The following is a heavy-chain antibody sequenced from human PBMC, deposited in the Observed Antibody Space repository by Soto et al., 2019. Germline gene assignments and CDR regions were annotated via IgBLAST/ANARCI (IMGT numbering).Heavy chain of an antibody. J-gene: IGHJ5*02. CDR3: ARGRFRRTWFDP. CDR2: MNPDSGNT. V-gene: IGHV1-8*01. D-gene: IGHD3-16*01. CDR1: GYTFTNYD. Sequence: QVQLVQSGAEVKKPGASVKVSCKASGYTFTNYDIHWVRQAIGQGLEWMGWMNPDSGNTGQSKQFQGRFTMTRDTSISTAYMEMSSLRSEDTAVYYCARGRFRRTWFDPWGQGTLVTVSS.